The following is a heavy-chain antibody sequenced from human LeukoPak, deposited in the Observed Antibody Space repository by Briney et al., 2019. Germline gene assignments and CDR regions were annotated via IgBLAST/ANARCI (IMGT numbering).Heavy chain of an antibody. CDR3: ARARVVRGVRYYYYYYMDV. V-gene: IGHV1-46*01. CDR1: GYTFTSYY. J-gene: IGHJ6*03. CDR2: INPSGGST. D-gene: IGHD3-10*01. Sequence: ASVKVSCKASGYTFTSYYMHWVRQAPGQGLEWMGIINPSGGSTSYAQKFQGRVTMTRDTSTSTVYMELSSLRSEDTAVYYCARARVVRGVRYYYYYYMDVWGKGTTVTISS.